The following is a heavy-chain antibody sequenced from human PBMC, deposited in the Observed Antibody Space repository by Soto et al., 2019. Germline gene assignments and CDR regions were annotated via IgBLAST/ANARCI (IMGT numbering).Heavy chain of an antibody. CDR2: ISDSGGTT. CDR3: AKDRLSGWFPDY. J-gene: IGHJ4*02. CDR1: GFTFGDYA. V-gene: IGHV3-23*01. Sequence: GGSLRLSCTASGFTFGDYAMSWFRQAPGKGPEWVSAISDSGGTTYYADSVKGRFTISRDSSKNTLYLQMNSLRDEDTATYYCAKDRLSGWFPDYSGQGTQVIVSS. D-gene: IGHD6-19*01.